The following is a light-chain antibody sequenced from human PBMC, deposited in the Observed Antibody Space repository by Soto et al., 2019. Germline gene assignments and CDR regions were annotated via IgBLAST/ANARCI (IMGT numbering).Light chain of an antibody. J-gene: IGKJ1*01. CDR2: WAS. CDR3: QKYDDTPRT. CDR1: QSGLNSSNNKNY. V-gene: IGKV4-1*01. Sequence: DIVMTQSPDSLAVSLGEMATINCKSSQSGLNSSNNKNYLAWYQQKPGQPPKLLLYWASTRASGVPDRFSGSRTGTDFTLTVSSLQAGDGAVYYCQKYDDTPRTFGQGTKVEIK.